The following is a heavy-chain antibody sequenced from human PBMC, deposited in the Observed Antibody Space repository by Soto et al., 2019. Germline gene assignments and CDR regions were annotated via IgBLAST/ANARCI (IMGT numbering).Heavy chain of an antibody. D-gene: IGHD3-9*01. CDR1: GFTFSSYA. Sequence: EVQLLESGGGLVQPGGSLRLSCAASGFTFSSYAMSWVRQAPGKGLEWVSAISGSGGSTYYADSVKGRFTISRDNSKNTLYMQMNSLRAEDTAVYYCAKLPGSNYYYYYMDVWGKGTTVTVSS. J-gene: IGHJ6*03. CDR3: AKLPGSNYYYYYMDV. CDR2: ISGSGGST. V-gene: IGHV3-23*01.